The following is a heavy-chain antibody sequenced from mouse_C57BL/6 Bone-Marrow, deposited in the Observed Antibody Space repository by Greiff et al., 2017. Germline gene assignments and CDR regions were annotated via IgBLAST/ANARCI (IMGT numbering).Heavy chain of an antibody. Sequence: VMLVESGAELARPGASVKLSCKASGYTFTSYGISWVKQRTGQGLEWIGEIYPRSGNTYYNETFKGKATLTADKSSSTAYMELRSLTSEDSAVYFCARDYDYFFDYWGQGTTLTVSS. CDR3: ARDYDYFFDY. V-gene: IGHV1-81*01. CDR1: GYTFTSYG. J-gene: IGHJ2*01. CDR2: IYPRSGNT. D-gene: IGHD2-4*01.